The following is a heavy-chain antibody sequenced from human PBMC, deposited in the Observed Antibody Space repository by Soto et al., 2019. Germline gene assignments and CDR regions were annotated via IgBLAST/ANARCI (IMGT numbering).Heavy chain of an antibody. Sequence: QVHLVQSGPEVKKPGSSVKVSCKASGDAIVKYTFTWVRQAPGQGLEWMGRIVSILGLATYAQNFQGRVAITADNSTNRVDVQLSSLTSADSAVYLCVIQAGYAAPVDFWGQGTLVTVS. J-gene: IGHJ4*02. CDR2: IVSILGLA. V-gene: IGHV1-69*02. CDR1: GDAIVKYT. D-gene: IGHD5-12*01. CDR3: VIQAGYAAPVDF.